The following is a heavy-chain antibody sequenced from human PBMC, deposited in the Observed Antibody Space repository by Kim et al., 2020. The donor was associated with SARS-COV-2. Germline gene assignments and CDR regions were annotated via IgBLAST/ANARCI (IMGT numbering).Heavy chain of an antibody. V-gene: IGHV7-4-1*02. CDR3: AREGHGSGMYYNSGRFDI. D-gene: IGHD3-10*01. CDR2: INTNTGNP. Sequence: ASVKVSCKASGYTFSSYSIHWVRQAPGQGLEWMGWINTNTGNPTYAQDFTGGFVFSLDTSVTTTYLQISSLKAADTAVYYCAREGHGSGMYYNSGRFDIWGQGAMVTVSS. CDR1: GYTFSSYS. J-gene: IGHJ3*02.